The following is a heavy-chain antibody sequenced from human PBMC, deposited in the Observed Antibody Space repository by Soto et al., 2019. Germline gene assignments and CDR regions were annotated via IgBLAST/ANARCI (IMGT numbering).Heavy chain of an antibody. V-gene: IGHV1-69*02. Sequence: GASVKVSCKASGGTFSSYTISWVRQAPGQGLEWMGRIIPILGIANYAQKFQGRVTITADKSTSTAYMELSSLRSEDTAVYYCASFYDILTGYYAYYYYGMDVWGQGTTVTSP. CDR2: IIPILGIA. D-gene: IGHD3-9*01. J-gene: IGHJ6*02. CDR1: GGTFSSYT. CDR3: ASFYDILTGYYAYYYYGMDV.